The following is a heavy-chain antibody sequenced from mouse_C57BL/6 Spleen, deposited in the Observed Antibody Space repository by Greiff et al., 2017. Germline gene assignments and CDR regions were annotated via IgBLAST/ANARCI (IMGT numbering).Heavy chain of an antibody. D-gene: IGHD2-2*01. V-gene: IGHV5-9*01. CDR2: ISGGGGNT. J-gene: IGHJ1*03. Sequence: EVKLEESGGGLVKPGGSLKLSCAASGFTFSSYTMSWVRQTPEKRLEWVATISGGGGNTYYPDSVKGRFTISRDNAKNTLYLQMSSLRSEDTALYYCARRYGYYGYFDVWGTGTTVTVSS. CDR1: GFTFSSYT. CDR3: ARRYGYYGYFDV.